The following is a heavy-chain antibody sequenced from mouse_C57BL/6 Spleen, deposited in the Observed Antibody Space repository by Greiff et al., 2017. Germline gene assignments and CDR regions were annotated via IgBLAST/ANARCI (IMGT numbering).Heavy chain of an antibody. CDR1: GYAFSSYW. Sequence: QVQLQQSGAELVKPGASVKISCKASGYAFSSYWMNWVKQRPGKGLEWIGQIYPGDGDTNYNGKFKGKATLTADKSSSTAYMQLSSLTSEDSAVYFCARGVYYGNLDYWGQGTTLTVSS. V-gene: IGHV1-80*01. J-gene: IGHJ2*01. CDR3: ARGVYYGNLDY. D-gene: IGHD2-1*01. CDR2: IYPGDGDT.